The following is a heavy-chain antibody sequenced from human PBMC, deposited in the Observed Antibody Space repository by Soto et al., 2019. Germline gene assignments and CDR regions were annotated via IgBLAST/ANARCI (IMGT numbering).Heavy chain of an antibody. CDR1: GFSLTNPRMA. V-gene: IGHV2-26*01. D-gene: IGHD3-10*01. J-gene: IGHJ6*02. Sequence: QVTLKESGPVLVRPTETLTLTCTVSGFSLTNPRMAVGWIRQPPGKALEWLTHIFSSDEKSYNTSLKRRVTISQDTSKSQVVLTMNNVDPVDTATYYCARIRSWVLVPTGSFFGMDVWGPGTTVTVSS. CDR3: ARIRSWVLVPTGSFFGMDV. CDR2: IFSSDEK.